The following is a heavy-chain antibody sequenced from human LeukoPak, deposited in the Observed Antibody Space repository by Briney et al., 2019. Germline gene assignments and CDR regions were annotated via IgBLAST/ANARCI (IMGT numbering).Heavy chain of an antibody. J-gene: IGHJ4*02. CDR2: MNPNSGNT. CDR1: GYTFTSYD. CDR3: ARAPPYSYYFDY. D-gene: IGHD2-21*01. Sequence: ASVKVSCKASGYTFTSYDINWVRQATGQGLEWMGWMNPNSGNTGYAQKFQGRVTMTRNTSISTAYMELSSLRSEDTAVYYCARAPPYSYYFDYWGQGTLVTVSS. V-gene: IGHV1-8*01.